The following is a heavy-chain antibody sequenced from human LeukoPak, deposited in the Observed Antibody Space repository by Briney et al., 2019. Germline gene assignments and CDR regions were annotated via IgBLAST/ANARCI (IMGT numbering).Heavy chain of an antibody. Sequence: PSETVSLTCSVSGVSICVFYWIWLRPPPGQGRVGMGYPYYGGSTISNPSLERGDIIAVDTSRNQFSLKLSSVTAADTAEYYCARYYCPNGVCQGFDYWGQGTLVTVSS. CDR3: ARYYCPNGVCQGFDY. D-gene: IGHD2-8*01. CDR2: PYYGGST. V-gene: IGHV4-59*01. CDR1: GVSICVFY. J-gene: IGHJ4*02.